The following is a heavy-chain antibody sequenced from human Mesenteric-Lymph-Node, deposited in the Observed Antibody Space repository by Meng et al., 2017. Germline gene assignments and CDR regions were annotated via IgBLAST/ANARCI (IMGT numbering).Heavy chain of an antibody. Sequence: QVQLQQWGAGLLKPSETLSLTCAVYGGSFSGYYWSWIRQPPGKGLEWIGEINHSGSTNYNPSLKSRVTISVDTSKNQFSLKLSSVTAADTAVYYCARSLTMVRGVIGFDPWGQGTLVTVSS. J-gene: IGHJ5*02. D-gene: IGHD3-10*01. CDR1: GGSFSGYY. V-gene: IGHV4-34*01. CDR3: ARSLTMVRGVIGFDP. CDR2: INHSGST.